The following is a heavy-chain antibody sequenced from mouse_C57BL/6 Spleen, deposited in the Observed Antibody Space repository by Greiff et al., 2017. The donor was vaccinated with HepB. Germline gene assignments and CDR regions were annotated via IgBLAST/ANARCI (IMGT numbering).Heavy chain of an antibody. Sequence: QVQLKQSGAELVKPGASVKISCKASGYAFSSYWMNWVKQRPGKGLEWIGQIYPGDGDTNYNGKFKGKATLTADKSSSTAYMQLSSLTSEDSAVYFCAREGLWSYYFDYWGQGTTLTVSS. J-gene: IGHJ2*01. CDR2: IYPGDGDT. CDR3: AREGLWSYYFDY. CDR1: GYAFSSYW. D-gene: IGHD1-1*02. V-gene: IGHV1-80*01.